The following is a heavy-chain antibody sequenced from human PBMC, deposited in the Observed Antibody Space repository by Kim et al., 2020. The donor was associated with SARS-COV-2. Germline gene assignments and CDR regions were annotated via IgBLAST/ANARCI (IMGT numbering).Heavy chain of an antibody. CDR1: GYTFSRFG. CDR3: ARDYYDSSGYYYYYYGLDV. CDR2: ISASNGNT. J-gene: IGHJ6*02. Sequence: ASVKVSCKASGYTFSRFGISWVRQVPGQGLEWMGWISASNGNTNYAEKFQGRVTMTTDTSASTAYMELRSLRSADTAAYYCARDYYDSSGYYYYYYGLDVWGQGTTVTVSS. D-gene: IGHD3-22*01. V-gene: IGHV1-18*01.